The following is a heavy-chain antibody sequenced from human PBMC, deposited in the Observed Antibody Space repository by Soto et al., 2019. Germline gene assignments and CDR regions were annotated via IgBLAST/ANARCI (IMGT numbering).Heavy chain of an antibody. V-gene: IGHV3-15*01. J-gene: IGHJ6*02. D-gene: IGHD2-2*02. CDR2: IKSKTDGGTT. CDR3: TTDPDIVVVPAAIVGADYYYGMDV. CDR1: GFTFSNAW. Sequence: KAGGSLRLSCAASGFTFSNAWMSWVRQAPGKGLEWVGRIKSKTDGGTTDYAAPVKGRFTISRDDSKNTLYLQMNSLKTEDTAVYYCTTDPDIVVVPAAIVGADYYYGMDVWGQGTTVTVSS.